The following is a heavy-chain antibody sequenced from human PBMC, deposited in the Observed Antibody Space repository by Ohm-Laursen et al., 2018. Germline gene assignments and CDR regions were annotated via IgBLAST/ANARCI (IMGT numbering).Heavy chain of an antibody. CDR1: GYTFTSYG. J-gene: IGHJ4*02. D-gene: IGHD5-12*01. V-gene: IGHV1-18*01. CDR2: ISAYNGNT. Sequence: SSVKVSCKASGYTFTSYGISWVRQAPGQGLEWMGWISAYNGNTNYAQKLQGRVTMTADTSTSTAYMELRSLRSDDTAVYYCARAPGSRVATMDWGQGTLVTVSS. CDR3: ARAPGSRVATMD.